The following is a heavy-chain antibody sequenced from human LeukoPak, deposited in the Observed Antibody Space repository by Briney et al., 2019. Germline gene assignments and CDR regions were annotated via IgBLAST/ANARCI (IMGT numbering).Heavy chain of an antibody. CDR3: AKDRDNYVDY. J-gene: IGHJ4*02. CDR2: ISYDGSNK. CDR1: GFTFSSYA. Sequence: PGGSLRLSCAASGFTFSSYAMHWVRQAPGKGLEWVAVISYDGSNKYYADSVKGRFTISRDNSKNTLYLQMNSLRAEDTAVYYCAKDRDNYVDYWGQGTLVTVSS. V-gene: IGHV3-30*04.